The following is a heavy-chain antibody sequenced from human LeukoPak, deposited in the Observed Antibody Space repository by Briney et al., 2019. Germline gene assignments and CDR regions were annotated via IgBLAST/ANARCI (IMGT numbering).Heavy chain of an antibody. CDR1: GYSFTNYW. Sequence: GESLKISCKGSGYSFTNYWIGWVRQMPGKGLEWMGIIYPGDSDTKYRPSFQGQVTISADKSISTAYLQWSSLKASDTAMYYCARRSVPEKTSPSTFDIWGQGTMVTVSS. V-gene: IGHV5-51*01. CDR2: IYPGDSDT. CDR3: ARRSVPEKTSPSTFDI. J-gene: IGHJ3*02. D-gene: IGHD4-11*01.